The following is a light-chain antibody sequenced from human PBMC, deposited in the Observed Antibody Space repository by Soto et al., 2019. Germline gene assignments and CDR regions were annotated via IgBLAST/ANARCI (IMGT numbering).Light chain of an antibody. Sequence: EIVLTQPPGTLSLSPGERATLSCRASQSVSSSYLAWYQQKPGQAPRLLIYGASSRATGIPDRFSGSGSGTDFTLTISRLEPEDFAVYYCQQYGDSPRTFGQGTKVDIK. CDR1: QSVSSSY. CDR2: GAS. V-gene: IGKV3-20*01. CDR3: QQYGDSPRT. J-gene: IGKJ1*01.